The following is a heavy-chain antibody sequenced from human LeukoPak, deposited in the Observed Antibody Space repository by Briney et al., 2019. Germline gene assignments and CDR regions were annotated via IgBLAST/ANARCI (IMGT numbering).Heavy chain of an antibody. CDR2: IYHSGST. J-gene: IGHJ4*02. CDR1: GYSISSGYY. D-gene: IGHD3-10*01. Sequence: KTSETLSLTCTVSGYSISSGYYWGWIRQPPGKGLEWIGCIYHSGSTYYNPSLKSRVTISVDTSKNQFSLKLSSVTAADTAVYYCARDHPHLTSGVDFWGLGTLVTVSS. V-gene: IGHV4-38-2*02. CDR3: ARDHPHLTSGVDF.